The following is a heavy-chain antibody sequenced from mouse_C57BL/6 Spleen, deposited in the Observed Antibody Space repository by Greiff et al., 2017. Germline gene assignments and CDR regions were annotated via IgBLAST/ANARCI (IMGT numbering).Heavy chain of an antibody. CDR2: IYPRSGNT. CDR3: ARMAGDYYAMDY. D-gene: IGHD3-3*01. V-gene: IGHV1-81*01. Sequence: VQLKQSGAELARPGASVKLSCKASGYTFTSYGISWVKQRTGQGLEWIGEIYPRSGNTYYNEKFKGKATLTADKSSSTAYMELRSLTSEDSAVYFCARMAGDYYAMDYWGQGTSGTVSS. CDR1: GYTFTSYG. J-gene: IGHJ4*01.